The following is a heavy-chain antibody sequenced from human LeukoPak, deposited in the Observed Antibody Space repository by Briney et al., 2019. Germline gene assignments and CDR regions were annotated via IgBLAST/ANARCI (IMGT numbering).Heavy chain of an antibody. CDR1: GFTFSSYA. Sequence: QPGGSLRLSCAASGFTFSSYAMSWVRQAPGKGLEWVSAISGSGGSTYYADSVKGRFTISRDNSKNTLYLQMNSLRAEDTAVYYCAKGRYDFWSGYLTDWGQGTLVTVSS. D-gene: IGHD3-3*01. V-gene: IGHV3-23*01. CDR2: ISGSGGST. J-gene: IGHJ4*02. CDR3: AKGRYDFWSGYLTD.